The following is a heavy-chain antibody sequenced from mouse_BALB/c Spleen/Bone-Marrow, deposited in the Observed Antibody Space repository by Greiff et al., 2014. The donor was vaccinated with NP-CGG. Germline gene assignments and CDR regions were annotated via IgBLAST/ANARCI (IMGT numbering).Heavy chain of an antibody. V-gene: IGHV7-3*02. CDR2: IRNKPNGYTT. Sequence: EVMLVESGGGLVQPGGSLRLSCTTSGFTFTDYFMTWVRQPPGKALEWLGFIRNKPNGYTTEYNPSVKGRFTISRDNSQGILYLQMNTLRAEDSAIYYCARDYSGYFDSWGQGTTLTVSS. CDR1: GFTFTDYF. J-gene: IGHJ2*01. CDR3: ARDYSGYFDS. D-gene: IGHD5-1*01.